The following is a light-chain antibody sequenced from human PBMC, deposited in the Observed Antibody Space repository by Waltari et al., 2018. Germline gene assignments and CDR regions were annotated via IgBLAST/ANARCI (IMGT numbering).Light chain of an antibody. J-gene: IGKJ4*01. Sequence: EIVLTQSPGTLSLSPGERATLSCRASQSVITNYLAWYQPKPGQAPRLLIDDASRRATGIPDRFSGSGSGTDFTLTISSLEPEDFAVYYCQQCSSSPLTFVGGTRLEIK. CDR3: QQCSSSPLT. CDR1: QSVITNY. V-gene: IGKV3-20*01. CDR2: DAS.